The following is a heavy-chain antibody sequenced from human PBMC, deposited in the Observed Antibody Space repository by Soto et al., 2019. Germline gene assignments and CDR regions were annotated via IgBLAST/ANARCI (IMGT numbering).Heavy chain of an antibody. CDR2: ISAYNGNT. CDR3: AREGQEDLGQYYHYGMDV. V-gene: IGHV1-18*01. J-gene: IGHJ6*02. D-gene: IGHD7-27*01. Sequence: QVQLVQSGAEVKKPGASVKVSCKASGYTFTSYGISWVRQAPGQGLEWMGWISAYNGNTNYAQKLQGRVTMTTDTSTSTSYMVLRSLRSDDTAVYYCAREGQEDLGQYYHYGMDVWGQGTTVTVSS. CDR1: GYTFTSYG.